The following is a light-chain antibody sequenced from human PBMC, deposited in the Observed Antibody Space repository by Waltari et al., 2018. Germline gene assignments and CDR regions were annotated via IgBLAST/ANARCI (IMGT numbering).Light chain of an antibody. J-gene: IGKJ1*01. V-gene: IGKV3-20*01. CDR2: HAS. CDR1: QSIGIY. CDR3: QKYESLPAT. Sequence: EIVLTQYPGTLSLSPGERATLSCRASQSIGIYLAWYQQRPGQAPRLLMYHASSRATGIPDRFSGSGSGTDFSLTISRLDPEDFAVYYCQKYESLPATFGQGTKVEIK.